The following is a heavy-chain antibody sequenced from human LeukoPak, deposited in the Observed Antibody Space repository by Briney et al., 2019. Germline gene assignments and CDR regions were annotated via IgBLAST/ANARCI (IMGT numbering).Heavy chain of an antibody. J-gene: IGHJ4*02. CDR1: GGSFSGYY. Sequence: SETLSLTCAVYGGSFSGYYWSWIRQPPGKGLEWIGEINHSGSTNYNPSLKSRVTISVDTSKNQFSLKLSSVTAADTAVYYCASLSYTAMADYWGQGTLVTVSS. D-gene: IGHD5-18*01. V-gene: IGHV4-34*01. CDR3: ASLSYTAMADY. CDR2: INHSGST.